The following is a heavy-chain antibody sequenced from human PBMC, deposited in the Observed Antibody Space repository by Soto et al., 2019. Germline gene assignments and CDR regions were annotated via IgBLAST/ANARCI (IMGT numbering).Heavy chain of an antibody. J-gene: IGHJ6*02. CDR3: ARSRYYDTTGYYPFYYYYGMDV. CDR1: GYSFTNYW. CDR2: TFPGNSET. Sequence: GESLKISCKGSGYSFTNYWIGWVRQMSGKGLELMGITFPGNSETRYSPSFQGHVTISADKSISTAYLQWSSLKASDTALYYRARSRYYDTTGYYPFYYYYGMDVWGQGTTVTVSS. D-gene: IGHD3-22*01. V-gene: IGHV5-51*01.